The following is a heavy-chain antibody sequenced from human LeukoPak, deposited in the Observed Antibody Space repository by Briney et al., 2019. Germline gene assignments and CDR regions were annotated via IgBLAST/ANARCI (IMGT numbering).Heavy chain of an antibody. CDR1: GFTFSSYE. CDR3: VRDTLRYKSSGGH. CDR2: ISSGAANI. D-gene: IGHD1-14*01. Sequence: GGSLRLSCAVSGFTFSSYEMNWVRQAPGKGLEWVSYISSGAANIYYADFVRGRFTISRDNAKNSLYLQMNSLRAEDTAVYYCVRDTLRYKSSGGHWGQGTLVAVSS. J-gene: IGHJ4*02. V-gene: IGHV3-48*03.